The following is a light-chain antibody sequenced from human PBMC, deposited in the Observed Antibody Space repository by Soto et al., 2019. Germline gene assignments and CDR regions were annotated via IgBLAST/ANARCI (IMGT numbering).Light chain of an antibody. J-gene: IGLJ1*01. CDR1: SSDVGGYNY. CDR3: GSYTTSSTLYV. Sequence: QSALTQPASVSGSPGQPSTISCTGTSSDVGGYNYVSWYQQHPGKAPKVMIYDVSNRPSGVSNRFSGSKSGNTASLTISGLQAEDEADYYCGSYTTSSTLYVFGPGTKLTVL. CDR2: DVS. V-gene: IGLV2-14*01.